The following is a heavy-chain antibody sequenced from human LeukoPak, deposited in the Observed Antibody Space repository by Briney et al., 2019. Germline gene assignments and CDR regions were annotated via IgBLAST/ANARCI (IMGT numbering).Heavy chain of an antibody. CDR2: FDPEDGET. V-gene: IGHV1-24*01. J-gene: IGHJ4*02. D-gene: IGHD4-17*01. Sequence: ASVKVSCKVSGYTLTELSMHWVRQAPGKGLEWMGGFDPEDGETIYAQKFRGRVTMTEETSTDTAYMELSSLRSEDTAVYYCATDFTVTGYWGQGTLVTVSS. CDR1: GYTLTELS. CDR3: ATDFTVTGY.